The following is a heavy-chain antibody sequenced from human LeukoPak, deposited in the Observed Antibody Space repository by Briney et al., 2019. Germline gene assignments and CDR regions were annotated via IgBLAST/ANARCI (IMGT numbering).Heavy chain of an antibody. J-gene: IGHJ4*02. Sequence: SETLSLACTVSGGSISSSSYYWGWIRQPPGKGLEWIGSIHYSGSTYFNPSLKSRVTIFVDTSKNQFSLKLSSVTAADTAVYYCARGLDSYDSSGQFVYWGQGTLVTVSS. V-gene: IGHV4-39*01. CDR3: ARGLDSYDSSGQFVY. D-gene: IGHD3-22*01. CDR1: GGSISSSSYY. CDR2: IHYSGST.